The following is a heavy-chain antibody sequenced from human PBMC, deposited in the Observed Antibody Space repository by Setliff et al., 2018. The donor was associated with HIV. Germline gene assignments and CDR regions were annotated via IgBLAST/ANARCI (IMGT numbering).Heavy chain of an antibody. Sequence: GESLKISCQGSGYNFVDYSIAWVRQVPGKGLEWMGIIYPVDSETRYSPSFQGQVTISADKSINTAYLQWTTLKASDSAMYYCARTRGNDYAGSGFDNWGQGTLVTVS. D-gene: IGHD2-2*01. CDR1: GYNFVDYS. V-gene: IGHV5-51*01. J-gene: IGHJ4*02. CDR2: IYPVDSET. CDR3: ARTRGNDYAGSGFDN.